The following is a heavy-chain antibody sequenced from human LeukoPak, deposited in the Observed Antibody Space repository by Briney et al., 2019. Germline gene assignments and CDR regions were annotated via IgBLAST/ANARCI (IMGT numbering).Heavy chain of an antibody. CDR1: GGSISSSSYY. Sequence: SETLSLTCTVSGGSISSSSYYWGWIRQPPGKGLEWIGRIYTSGSTNYNPSLKSRVTMSVDTSKNQFSLKLSSVTAADTAVYYCARVPTPVVGGYPKGDWFDPWGQGTLVTVSS. D-gene: IGHD5-12*01. CDR3: ARVPTPVVGGYPKGDWFDP. J-gene: IGHJ5*02. V-gene: IGHV4-61*05. CDR2: IYTSGST.